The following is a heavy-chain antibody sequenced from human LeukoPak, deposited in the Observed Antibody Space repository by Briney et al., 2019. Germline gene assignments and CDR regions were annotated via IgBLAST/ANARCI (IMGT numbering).Heavy chain of an antibody. V-gene: IGHV4-34*01. D-gene: IGHD2-15*01. CDR3: ARGPDCSGGSCYPYWFDP. Sequence: SETLSLTCAVYGGSFSGYYWSWIRQPPGKGLEWIGEINHSGSTNYNPSLKSRVTISGDTSKNQFSLKLSSVTAADTAVYYCARGPDCSGGSCYPYWFDPWGQGTLVTVSS. CDR1: GGSFSGYY. CDR2: INHSGST. J-gene: IGHJ5*02.